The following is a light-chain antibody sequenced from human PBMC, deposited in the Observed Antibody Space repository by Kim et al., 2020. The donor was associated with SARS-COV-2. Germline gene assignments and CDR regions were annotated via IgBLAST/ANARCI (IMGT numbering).Light chain of an antibody. CDR1: PSVSRYY. V-gene: IGKV3-20*01. Sequence: LSTRRRTPHPCRATPSVSRYYIALYQQTPGHPPRLLLHGTYSRATGISDRLSGSGSGTDFTLTINRLEPEDFVVYYCQQYDSSPFTFGQGTKLEI. CDR2: GTY. CDR3: QQYDSSPFT. J-gene: IGKJ2*01.